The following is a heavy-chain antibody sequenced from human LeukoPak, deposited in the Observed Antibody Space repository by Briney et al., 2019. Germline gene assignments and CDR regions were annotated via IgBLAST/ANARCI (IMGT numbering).Heavy chain of an antibody. Sequence: GGSLRLSCAASGFTLSSYGMHWVRQAPGKGLEWVAFIRYDGSNKYYADSVKGRFTISRDNSKNTLYLQMNSLRAEDTAVYYCARALWFGETFPAYWGQGTLVTVSS. V-gene: IGHV3-30*02. CDR3: ARALWFGETFPAY. D-gene: IGHD3-10*01. J-gene: IGHJ4*02. CDR1: GFTLSSYG. CDR2: IRYDGSNK.